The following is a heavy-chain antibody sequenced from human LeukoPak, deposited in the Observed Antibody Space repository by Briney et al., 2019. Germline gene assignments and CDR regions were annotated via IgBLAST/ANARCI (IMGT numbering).Heavy chain of an antibody. J-gene: IGHJ4*02. CDR2: ISSSSSTI. Sequence: PGGSLRLSCAASGFTFSSYSMTWVRQAPGKGLEWVSYISSSSSTIYYADSVKGRFTISRDNAKNSLYLQMNSLRDEDTAVYYCARDTYYDSSGPFDYWGQGTLVTVSS. D-gene: IGHD3-22*01. CDR3: ARDTYYDSSGPFDY. V-gene: IGHV3-48*02. CDR1: GFTFSSYS.